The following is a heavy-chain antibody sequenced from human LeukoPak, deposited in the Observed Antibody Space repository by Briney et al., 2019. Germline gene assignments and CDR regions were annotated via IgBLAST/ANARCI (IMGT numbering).Heavy chain of an antibody. V-gene: IGHV1-69*04. CDR2: IIPILGIA. J-gene: IGHJ3*02. CDR3: AREGLSMVRGVLNAFDI. CDR1: GGTFSSYA. D-gene: IGHD3-10*01. Sequence: ASVKVSCKASGGTFSSYAINWVRQAPGQGLEWMGRIIPILGIANYAQKFQGRVTITADKSTSTAYMELSNLRSEDTAVYYCAREGLSMVRGVLNAFDIWGQGTMVTVSS.